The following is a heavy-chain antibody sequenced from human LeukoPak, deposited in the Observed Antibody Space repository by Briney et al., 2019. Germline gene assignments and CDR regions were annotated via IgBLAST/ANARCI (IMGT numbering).Heavy chain of an antibody. Sequence: SETLSLTCAVYGGSFSGYYWSWIRQPPGKGLEWIGEINHSGSTNYNPSLKSRVTISVDTSKNQFSLKLSSATAADTAVYYCARLWFGEEGEDDYWGQGTLVTVSS. CDR3: ARLWFGEEGEDDY. D-gene: IGHD3-10*01. V-gene: IGHV4-34*01. CDR1: GGSFSGYY. J-gene: IGHJ4*02. CDR2: INHSGST.